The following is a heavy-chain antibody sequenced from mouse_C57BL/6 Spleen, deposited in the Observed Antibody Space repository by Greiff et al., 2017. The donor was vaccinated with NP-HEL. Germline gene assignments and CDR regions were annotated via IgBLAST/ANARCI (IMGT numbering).Heavy chain of an antibody. V-gene: IGHV14-3*01. J-gene: IGHJ2*01. CDR2: IDPANGNT. CDR1: GFNIKNTY. Sequence: EVKLQQSVAELVRPGASVKLSCTASGFNIKNTYMHWVKQRPEQGLEWIGRIDPANGNTKYAPKFQGKATITADTSSNTAYLQLSSLTSEDTAIYYCARGPFGYGSSPSYFDYWGQGTTLTVSS. D-gene: IGHD1-1*01. CDR3: ARGPFGYGSSPSYFDY.